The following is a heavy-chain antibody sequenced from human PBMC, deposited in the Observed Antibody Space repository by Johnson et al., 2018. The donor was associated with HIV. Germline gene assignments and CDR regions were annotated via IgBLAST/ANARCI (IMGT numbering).Heavy chain of an antibody. CDR2: IKQDGSEK. CDR3: ARDAPNFFHSSGVRDDAFDI. V-gene: IGHV3-7*01. J-gene: IGHJ3*02. CDR1: GFTFSSYW. Sequence: VQLVESGGGLVQPGGSLRLSCAASGFTFSSYWMSWVRQAPGKGLEWVANIKQDGSEKYYVDSVKGRFTISRDNSQNTLYLQMNSLRAEDTAVYYCARDAPNFFHSSGVRDDAFDIWGPGTMVTVSS. D-gene: IGHD3-22*01.